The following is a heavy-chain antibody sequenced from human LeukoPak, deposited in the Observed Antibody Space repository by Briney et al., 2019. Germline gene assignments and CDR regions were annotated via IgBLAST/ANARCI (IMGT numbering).Heavy chain of an antibody. D-gene: IGHD6-19*01. CDR2: ISVYNGDT. CDR1: GYTFTHHG. CDR3: ARDPTNTSGRYAYFDY. J-gene: IGHJ4*02. Sequence: ASVRVSCKASGYTFTHHGITWVRQAPGQGLEWMGWISVYNGDTNYAQKFQGRVTLTTETSTSTADMELRSLRSDDTAVYYCARDPTNTSGRYAYFDYWGQGTLVTVSS. V-gene: IGHV1-18*01.